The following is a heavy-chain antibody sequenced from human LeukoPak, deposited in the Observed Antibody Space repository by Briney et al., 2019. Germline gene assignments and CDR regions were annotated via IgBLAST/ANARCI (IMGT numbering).Heavy chain of an antibody. CDR2: IYASGST. V-gene: IGHV4-4*09. CDR1: GGSMSSYY. J-gene: IGHJ5*02. D-gene: IGHD2-2*01. CDR3: ARLGSSGSTRWYWFDP. Sequence: SETLCLTCTVSGGSMSSYYWSWIRQPPGKGLEWIGYIYASGSTNYNPSLKSRVTISVDTSNNQFSLKLSSVTAADTAVYYCARLGSSGSTRWYWFDPWGQGTLVTVSS.